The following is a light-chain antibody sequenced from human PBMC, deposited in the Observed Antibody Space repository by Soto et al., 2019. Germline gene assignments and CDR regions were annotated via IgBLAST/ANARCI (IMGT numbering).Light chain of an antibody. Sequence: DIPMTQSPSTLSASVRDRVTITCRASQSISSWLAWYQQKPGKAPKLLIYDASSLESGVPSRFSGSGSGTEFTLTISSLQPDDFATYYCQQYNSYSGTFGQGTKVEIK. V-gene: IGKV1-5*01. CDR1: QSISSW. J-gene: IGKJ1*01. CDR2: DAS. CDR3: QQYNSYSGT.